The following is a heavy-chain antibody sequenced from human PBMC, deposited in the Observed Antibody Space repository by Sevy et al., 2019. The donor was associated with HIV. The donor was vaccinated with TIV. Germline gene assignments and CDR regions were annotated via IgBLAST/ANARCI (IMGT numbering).Heavy chain of an antibody. V-gene: IGHV3-15*01. Sequence: GGSLRLSCAASGFTFSNAWMSWVRQAPGKGLEWVGRIKTKAHGGTTDYAAPVKGRFTISRDDSKNTLYLQMNSLKTEDTALYYCTTDPYYYGSGAPYFDYWGQGTLVTVSS. CDR2: IKTKAHGGTT. D-gene: IGHD3-10*01. CDR3: TTDPYYYGSGAPYFDY. CDR1: GFTFSNAW. J-gene: IGHJ4*02.